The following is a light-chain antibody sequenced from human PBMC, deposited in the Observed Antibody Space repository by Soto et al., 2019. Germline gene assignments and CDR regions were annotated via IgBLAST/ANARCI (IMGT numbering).Light chain of an antibody. CDR2: GAS. CDR3: QQYHNWPPQYT. Sequence: EIVMTQSPASLSVSPGDGATLSCRASQSVASNVAWYQQRPGQGPRLLIHGASTRDVGVPARFSGSGSGTDFTLTISSLQSEDFAGYYCQQYHNWPPQYTFGQGTKMQIK. CDR1: QSVASN. V-gene: IGKV3-15*01. J-gene: IGKJ2*01.